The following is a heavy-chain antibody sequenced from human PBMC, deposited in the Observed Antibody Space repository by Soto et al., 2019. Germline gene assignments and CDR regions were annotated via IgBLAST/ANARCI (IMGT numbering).Heavy chain of an antibody. D-gene: IGHD3-22*01. CDR2: IIPIFDIT. Sequence: QVQLVQSGTEVKKPGSSVTVSCKASGGPYSKYSISWVRQAPGQGLEWMGRIIPIFDITNYAQKFQGRVTITAYKSTSTVYMDLSSLRSEATAVYYSARRLLGDYYDSDGLDNWGQGTLVTVSS. J-gene: IGHJ4*02. CDR1: GGPYSKYS. CDR3: ARRLLGDYYDSDGLDN. V-gene: IGHV1-69*02.